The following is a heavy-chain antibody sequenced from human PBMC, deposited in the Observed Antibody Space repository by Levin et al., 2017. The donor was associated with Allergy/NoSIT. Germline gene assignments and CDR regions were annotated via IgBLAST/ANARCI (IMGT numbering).Heavy chain of an antibody. CDR1: GFTFDDYG. J-gene: IGHJ3*02. D-gene: IGHD2/OR15-2a*01. CDR2: INWNGCST. V-gene: IGHV3-20*01. CDR3: ARHRFTMNIHDGFDI. Sequence: PAGGSLRLSCAASGFTFDDYGMSWVRQAPGKGLEGVSGINWNGCSTGYADSVKGRLTISRDNAKNSLYLQMNSLRAEDTALYHCARHRFTMNIHDGFDIWGQGTMVIVSS.